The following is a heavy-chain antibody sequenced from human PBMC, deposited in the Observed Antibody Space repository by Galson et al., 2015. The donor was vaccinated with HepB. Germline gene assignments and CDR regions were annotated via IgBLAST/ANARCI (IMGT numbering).Heavy chain of an antibody. J-gene: IGHJ3*02. CDR3: ARDSSGVVITYAFDI. D-gene: IGHD3-22*01. Sequence: SVKVSCKASGYTFTSYDINWVRQATGQGLEWMGWMNPNSGNTGYAQKFQGRVTITRNTSISTAYMELSSLRSEDTAVYYCARDSSGVVITYAFDIWGQGTMVTVSS. CDR1: GYTFTSYD. CDR2: MNPNSGNT. V-gene: IGHV1-8*01.